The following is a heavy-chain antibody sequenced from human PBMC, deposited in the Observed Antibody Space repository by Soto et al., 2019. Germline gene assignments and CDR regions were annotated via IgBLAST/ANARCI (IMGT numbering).Heavy chain of an antibody. CDR1: GGSISSYY. J-gene: IGHJ6*02. D-gene: IGHD6-13*01. CDR2: IYYSGST. Sequence: QVQLQESGPGLVKPSETLSLTCTVSGGSISSYYWSWIRQPPGKGLEWIGYIYYSGSTNYNPSLKSRVTLSVDTSKNQFSLKLSFVAAAETAVYYWARSSWGVYGMDVWGQGTTVTVSS. CDR3: ARSSWGVYGMDV. V-gene: IGHV4-59*01.